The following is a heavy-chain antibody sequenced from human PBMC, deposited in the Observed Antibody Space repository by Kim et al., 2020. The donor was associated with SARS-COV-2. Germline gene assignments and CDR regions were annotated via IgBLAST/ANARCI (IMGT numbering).Heavy chain of an antibody. CDR1: GFTFNDYY. V-gene: IGHV3-11*03. D-gene: IGHD3-9*01. CDR2: ISSSGTVT. J-gene: IGHJ5*01. Sequence: GGSLRLSCAASGFTFNDYYMAWIRRAPGRGLEWVAYISSSGTVTNYAASVQGRFTISRDNAKNSLDLQLNSLRGEDAALYYCATTHSDYYEGSDYYWFDSWGQGTLVSVSS. CDR3: ATTHSDYYEGSDYYWFDS.